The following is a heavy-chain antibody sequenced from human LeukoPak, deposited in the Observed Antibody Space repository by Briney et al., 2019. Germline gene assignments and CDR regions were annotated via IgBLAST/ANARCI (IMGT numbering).Heavy chain of an antibody. V-gene: IGHV1-2*02. CDR1: GYTFTVYY. Sequence: ASVTVSCKASGYTFTVYYMHWVRQAPGQGLEWMGWINPNSSGTNYAQKFQGRVTMTRDTSISTAYMELSRLRSDDTAVYYCARGSSDSSSWYVDYWGQGTLVTVSS. D-gene: IGHD6-13*01. J-gene: IGHJ4*02. CDR3: ARGSSDSSSWYVDY. CDR2: INPNSSGT.